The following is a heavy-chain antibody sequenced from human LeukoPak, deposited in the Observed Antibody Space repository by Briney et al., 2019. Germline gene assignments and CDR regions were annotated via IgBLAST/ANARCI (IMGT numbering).Heavy chain of an antibody. CDR3: AREELNSLDC. V-gene: IGHV3-33*01. D-gene: IGHD4-23*01. Sequence: GGSLRLSCAASGFTFSSYDMHWVRQAPGKGLEWVAVIWSDGSYRYYGDSVKGRFTISRDNSKNTLYLQMNSLRAEDTAVYYCAREELNSLDCWGQGTQVTVSS. CDR2: IWSDGSYR. CDR1: GFTFSSYD. J-gene: IGHJ4*02.